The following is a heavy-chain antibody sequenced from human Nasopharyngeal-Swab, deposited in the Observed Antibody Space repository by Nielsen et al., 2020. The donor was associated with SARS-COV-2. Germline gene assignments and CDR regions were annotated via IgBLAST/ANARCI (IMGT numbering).Heavy chain of an antibody. CDR2: ISGSGGST. D-gene: IGHD2-21*02. CDR3: VIVVVTAAGYFQH. V-gene: IGHV3-23*01. Sequence: GESLKISCAASGFTFSSYAMSWVRQAPGKGLEWVSAISGSGGSTYYADSVKGRFTISSDNSKNTLYLQMNSLRAEDTAVYYWVIVVVTAAGYFQHWGQGTLVTVSS. J-gene: IGHJ1*01. CDR1: GFTFSSYA.